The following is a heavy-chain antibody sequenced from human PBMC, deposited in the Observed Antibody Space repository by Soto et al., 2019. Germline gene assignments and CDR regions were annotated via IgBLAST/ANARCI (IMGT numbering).Heavy chain of an antibody. CDR3: ARGRYGDY. CDR1: GYTFTSYG. J-gene: IGHJ4*02. CDR2: ISAHNDNT. V-gene: IGHV1-18*01. D-gene: IGHD1-1*01. Sequence: QVHLVQSGAEVKKPGASVKVSCKCSGYTFTSYGITWVRQAPGQGPEWMGWISAHNDNTDYAQKLQGRVTVTRDTSTSTAYMELRSLRSGDTAVYYCARGRYGDYWGQGALVTVSS.